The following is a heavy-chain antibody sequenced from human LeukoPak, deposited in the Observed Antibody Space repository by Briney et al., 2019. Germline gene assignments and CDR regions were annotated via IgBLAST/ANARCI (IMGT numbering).Heavy chain of an antibody. J-gene: IGHJ6*03. CDR3: ARDPGRGSGSYYYYYYMDV. D-gene: IGHD3-10*01. CDR1: GDSISGYS. CDR2: IYYSGDT. Sequence: PSETLSLTCTVSGDSISGYSWSWLRQPPGKGLEWIGFIYYSGDTNYNPSLKSRVTISVDTSKNQFSLKLSSVTAADTAVYYCARDPGRGSGSYYYYYYMDVWGKGTTVTISS. V-gene: IGHV4-59*01.